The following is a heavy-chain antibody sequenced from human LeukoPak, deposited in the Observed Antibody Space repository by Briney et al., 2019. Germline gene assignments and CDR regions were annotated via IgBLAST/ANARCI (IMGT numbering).Heavy chain of an antibody. D-gene: IGHD4-17*01. Sequence: ASVKVSCKASGYTFTSYGINWVRQAPGQGLEWMGWISAYNKRNYAQKFQGRVTMTTDTSTSTAYMELRNLRSDDTAVYYCTRVSAPPDYGDYVSENWFDPWGQGTLVTVSS. J-gene: IGHJ5*02. V-gene: IGHV1-18*01. CDR2: ISAYNKR. CDR1: GYTFTSYG. CDR3: TRVSAPPDYGDYVSENWFDP.